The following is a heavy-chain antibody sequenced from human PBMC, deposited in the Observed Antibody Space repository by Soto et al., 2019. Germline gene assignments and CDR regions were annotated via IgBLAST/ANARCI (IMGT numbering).Heavy chain of an antibody. V-gene: IGHV3-30*02. CDR1: GFTFSSYG. CDR2: IWYDGSNK. D-gene: IGHD6-19*01. Sequence: GGSLRLSCAASGFTFSSYGMHWVRQAPGKGLEWVAVIWYDGSNKYYADSVKGQYTISRDNSKNTLYLQMNRLRAEDTAVYYCAKGYEISPPIASGWYSNYYYGMDVWGQVTTFTVSS. CDR3: AKGYEISPPIASGWYSNYYYGMDV. J-gene: IGHJ6*02.